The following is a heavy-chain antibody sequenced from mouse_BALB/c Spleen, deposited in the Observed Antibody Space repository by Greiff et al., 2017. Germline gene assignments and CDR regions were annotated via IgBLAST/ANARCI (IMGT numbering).Heavy chain of an antibody. D-gene: IGHD2-4*01. CDR2: ILPGSGST. CDR1: GYTFSSYW. Sequence: QVQLQQSGAELMKPGASVKISCKATGYTFSSYWIEWVKQRPGHGLEWIGEILPGSGSTNNNEKFKGKATFTAVTSSNTAYMQLSSLTSEDSAVYYCARKTLIYYDYDGAYFAYWGQGTLVTVSA. CDR3: ARKTLIYYDYDGAYFAY. J-gene: IGHJ3*01. V-gene: IGHV1-9*01.